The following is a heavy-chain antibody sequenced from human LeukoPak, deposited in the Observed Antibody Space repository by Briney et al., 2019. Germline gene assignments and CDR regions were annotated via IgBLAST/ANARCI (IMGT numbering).Heavy chain of an antibody. CDR2: ISTEGGST. Sequence: GGSLRLSCAASGFTFSRYCMHWVRQAPGKGLVWLSRISTEGGSTYYADSVKGRFTISRDNAKNTLYLQLNSLRADDTAVYYCARGAAPDLYYFDYWAQGTLVTASS. V-gene: IGHV3-74*01. D-gene: IGHD6-13*01. J-gene: IGHJ4*02. CDR3: ARGAAPDLYYFDY. CDR1: GFTFSRYC.